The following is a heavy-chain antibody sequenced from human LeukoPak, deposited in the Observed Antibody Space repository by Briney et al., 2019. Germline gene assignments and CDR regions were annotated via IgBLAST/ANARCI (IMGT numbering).Heavy chain of an antibody. CDR1: GFTFSSYS. CDR3: ARGVLPDSMADAFDI. D-gene: IGHD1-14*01. CDR2: ISSSSSYI. J-gene: IGHJ3*02. V-gene: IGHV3-21*01. Sequence: SGGSLRLSCAASGFTFSSYSMNWVRQAPGKGLEWVSSISSSSSYIYYADSVKGRFTISRDNAKNSLYLQMNSLRAEDTAVYYCARGVLPDSMADAFDIWSQGTMVTVSS.